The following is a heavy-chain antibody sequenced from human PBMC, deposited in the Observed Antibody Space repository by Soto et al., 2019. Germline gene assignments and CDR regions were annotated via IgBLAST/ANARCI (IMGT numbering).Heavy chain of an antibody. D-gene: IGHD1-20*01. CDR1: GFTFSNYA. CDR2: VSSSGAYT. J-gene: IGHJ4*02. CDR3: AKDSRGYNQPIDY. Sequence: EVQLLESGGGLVQPGGSLRLSCAVSGFTFSNYAMNWVRQAPGKGLEWVSAVSSSGAYTYYADSVKGRFTISRDNSKNTLFLQMNSLRAEDTAVYYCAKDSRGYNQPIDYWGQGTLVTVSS. V-gene: IGHV3-23*01.